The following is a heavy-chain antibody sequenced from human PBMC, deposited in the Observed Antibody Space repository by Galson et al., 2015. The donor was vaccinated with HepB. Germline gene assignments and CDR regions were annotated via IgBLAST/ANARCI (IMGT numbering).Heavy chain of an antibody. Sequence: SLRLSCAASGFTFSNYAMHWARQVPGKGLEWVAVLSYDGGSILYADSVKGRFIISRDNSKNTLHLQMNNLTADDTAVYYCAREQRYCSSTSCPSARGLFDYWGQGTLVTVSS. CDR1: GFTFSNYA. CDR3: AREQRYCSSTSCPSARGLFDY. J-gene: IGHJ4*02. CDR2: LSYDGGSI. D-gene: IGHD2-2*01. V-gene: IGHV3-30-3*01.